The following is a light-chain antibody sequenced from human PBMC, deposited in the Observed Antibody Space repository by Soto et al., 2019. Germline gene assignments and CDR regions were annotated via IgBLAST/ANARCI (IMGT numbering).Light chain of an antibody. CDR1: QDSSTY. CDR2: AAS. Sequence: DIQMTQSPSSLSPSVGDRVTITCRASQDSSTYLNWYQQKPGKAPKLLIYAASSLQSGVPSRFSGSGSETDFTLTISSLQPEDFATYSCQQNYSTTWTFGQGTKVEIK. J-gene: IGKJ1*01. CDR3: QQNYSTTWT. V-gene: IGKV1-39*01.